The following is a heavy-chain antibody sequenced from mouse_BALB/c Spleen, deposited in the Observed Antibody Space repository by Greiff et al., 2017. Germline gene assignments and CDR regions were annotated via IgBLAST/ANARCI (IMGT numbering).Heavy chain of an antibody. Sequence: QVQLQQPGAELVKPGASVKLSCKASGYTFTSYWMHWVKQRPGQGLEWIGEIDPSDSYTNYNQKFKGKATLTVDKSSSTAYMQLSSLTSEDSAVYYCARSHAYRYGYFDVWGAGTTVTVSS. CDR1: GYTFTSYW. V-gene: IGHV1-69*02. J-gene: IGHJ1*01. CDR2: IDPSDSYT. D-gene: IGHD2-14*01. CDR3: ARSHAYRYGYFDV.